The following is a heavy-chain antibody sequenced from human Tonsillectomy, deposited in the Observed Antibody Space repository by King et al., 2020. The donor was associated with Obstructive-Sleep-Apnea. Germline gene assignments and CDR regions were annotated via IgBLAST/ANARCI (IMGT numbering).Heavy chain of an antibody. CDR2: IAHSGNS. CDR3: VRDNSSGWYHFFDD. D-gene: IGHD6-19*01. Sequence: QLQESGPGLVKPSQTLSLTCTVSGGSLSSGSYYWTWIRQHPRKGLEWIGYIAHSGNSFYNPSPKSRVSISGDPSKNQFSLKLSSVTAADTAVYYCVRDNSSGWYHFFDDWGQGIVVAVSS. V-gene: IGHV4-31*03. CDR1: GGSLSSGSYY. J-gene: IGHJ4*02.